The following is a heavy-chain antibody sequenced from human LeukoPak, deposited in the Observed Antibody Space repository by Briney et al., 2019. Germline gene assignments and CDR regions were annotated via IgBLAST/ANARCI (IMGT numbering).Heavy chain of an antibody. CDR2: ISRDGRTT. D-gene: IGHD3-10*01. V-gene: IGHV3-74*01. CDR1: GFIFRGFA. Sequence: GGSLRLSCAASGFIFRGFAMYWVRQPPGKEPMWVSFISRDGRTTNYADSVKGRFTISRDSAKNAVYLQMNSLRVDDTGVYYCLRDVIRGGQGVLVTVSS. J-gene: IGHJ4*02. CDR3: LRDVIR.